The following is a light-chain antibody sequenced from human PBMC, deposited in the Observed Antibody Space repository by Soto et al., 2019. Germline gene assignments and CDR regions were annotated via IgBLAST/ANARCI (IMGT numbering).Light chain of an antibody. CDR2: WGS. J-gene: IGKJ4*01. Sequence: DIMMTQSPDSLAVSLGETATIHCKASQSLLDTSSNVNFLAWYQQKPRQPPSLLFYWGSTRESGVPGRFSVSGSGTDFTLTINYLQAEDLAVYYCQQYSSLPLTFGGGTRVEI. CDR1: QSLLDTSSNVNF. V-gene: IGKV4-1*01. CDR3: QQYSSLPLT.